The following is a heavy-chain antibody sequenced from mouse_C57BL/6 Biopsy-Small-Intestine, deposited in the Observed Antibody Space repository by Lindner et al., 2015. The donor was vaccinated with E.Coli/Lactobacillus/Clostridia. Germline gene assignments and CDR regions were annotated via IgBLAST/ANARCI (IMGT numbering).Heavy chain of an antibody. D-gene: IGHD2-4*01. CDR3: TRYYDYDWFAY. J-gene: IGHJ3*01. V-gene: IGHV1-15*01. CDR1: GYTFSDHE. CDR2: IEPETGGT. Sequence: VQLQESGAELVRPGASVTLSCEASGYTFSDHEMHWVKQTPVHGLEWIGAIEPETGGTAYNQKFKGKAILTADKSSSTAYMELRSLTSEDSAVYYCTRYYDYDWFAYWGQGTLVTVSA.